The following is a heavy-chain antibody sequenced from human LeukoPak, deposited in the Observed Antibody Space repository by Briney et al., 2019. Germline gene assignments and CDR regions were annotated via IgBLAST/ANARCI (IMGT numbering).Heavy chain of an antibody. CDR3: ARGPNSNWSGLDF. CDR1: GFSFSGHW. CDR2: ISPTGSTT. D-gene: IGHD6-6*01. J-gene: IGHJ4*02. Sequence: GGSLRLSCTASGFSFSGHWLHWARQLPGKGLVWVSRISPTGSTTSYADSVKGRFTVSRDNAKNTLYLQVNNLRAEDTAVYYCARGPNSNWSGLDFWGQGTLLTVSS. V-gene: IGHV3-74*01.